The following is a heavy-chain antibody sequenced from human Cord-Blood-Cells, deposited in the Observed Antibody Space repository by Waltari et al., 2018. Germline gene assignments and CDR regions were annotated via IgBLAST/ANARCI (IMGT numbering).Heavy chain of an antibody. CDR1: GFTFSSYS. V-gene: IGHV3-48*02. Sequence: EVQLVESGGGLVQPGGSLRLSCAASGFTFSSYSMNWVRQAPGKGLEWVSYISSSSSTIYDADSVKGRFTISRDNAKNSLYLQMNSLRDEDTAVYDCARDRVGYCSSTSCYEGDSYFDYWGQGTLVTVSS. D-gene: IGHD2-2*01. CDR2: ISSSSSTI. J-gene: IGHJ4*02. CDR3: ARDRVGYCSSTSCYEGDSYFDY.